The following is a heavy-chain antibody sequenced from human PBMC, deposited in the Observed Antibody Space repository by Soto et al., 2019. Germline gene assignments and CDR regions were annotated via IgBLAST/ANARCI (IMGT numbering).Heavy chain of an antibody. V-gene: IGHV1-69*12. J-gene: IGHJ4*02. D-gene: IGHD2-21*02. CDR2: IIPIFGTA. Sequence: QVQLVQSGAEVKKPGSSVKVSCKASGGTFSSYAISWVRQAPGQGLEWMGGIIPIFGTANYAQKFQGRVTITEDECTSTADRELSSLRSEDTAVYYCAIDPSKYCGGDCYSVGWGQGTLVTVSS. CDR1: GGTFSSYA. CDR3: AIDPSKYCGGDCYSVG.